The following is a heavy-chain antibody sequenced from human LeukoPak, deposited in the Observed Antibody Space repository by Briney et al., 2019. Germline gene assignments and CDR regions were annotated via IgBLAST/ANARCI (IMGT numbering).Heavy chain of an antibody. V-gene: IGHV3-23*01. J-gene: IGHJ4*02. CDR3: ARAYGNSGYFQLPIDY. CDR2: ISGSGGST. CDR1: GFTFSTYG. D-gene: IGHD3-22*01. Sequence: GGSLRLSCAASGFTFSTYGMSWVRQAPGKGLECVSAISGSGGSTYYADSVKGRFTISRDNSKNTLYLQMNSLRVEDTALYFCARAYGNSGYFQLPIDYWGRGTLVTVSS.